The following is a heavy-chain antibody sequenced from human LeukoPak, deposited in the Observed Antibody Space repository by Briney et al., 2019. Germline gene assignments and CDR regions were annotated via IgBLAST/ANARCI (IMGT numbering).Heavy chain of an antibody. D-gene: IGHD6-19*01. CDR3: AGGVIAVAGVDAFDI. J-gene: IGHJ3*02. CDR1: GGSFSGYY. CDR2: INHSGST. V-gene: IGHV4-34*01. Sequence: SETLSLTCAAYGGSFSGYYWSWIRQPPGKGLEWIGEINHSGSTNYNPSLKSRVTTSVDTSKNQFSLKLRSVSAADRAVYFCAGGVIAVAGVDAFDIWGQGTMVTVSS.